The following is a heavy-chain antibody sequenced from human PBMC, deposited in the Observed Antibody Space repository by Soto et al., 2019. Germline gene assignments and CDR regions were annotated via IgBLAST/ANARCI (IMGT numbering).Heavy chain of an antibody. CDR3: ARGEYNYGQYIFDY. V-gene: IGHV1-2*02. J-gene: IGHJ4*02. D-gene: IGHD5-18*01. CDR1: GYTFIVYY. CDR2: INPDNGDT. Sequence: SVKVSCKASGYTFIVYYIHWVLHAPGQGLEWMGWINPDNGDTDYAQNFQGGVTMTRDKSISTAYMELKRLRSDDTAVYFCARGEYNYGQYIFDYWGQGTLVTVSS.